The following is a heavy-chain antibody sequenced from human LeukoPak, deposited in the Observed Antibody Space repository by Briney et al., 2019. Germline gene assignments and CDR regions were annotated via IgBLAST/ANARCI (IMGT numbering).Heavy chain of an antibody. CDR2: IYYSGST. D-gene: IGHD2-2*01. CDR3: ATGEVYCSSTSCLAPFDP. V-gene: IGHV4-59*01. Sequence: SETLSLTCTVSGGSISSYYWSWIRQPPGRGLEWIGYIYYSGSTNYNPSLKSRVTISVDTSKNQFSLKLSSVTAADTAVYYCATGEVYCSSTSCLAPFDPWGQGTLVTVSS. CDR1: GGSISSYY. J-gene: IGHJ5*02.